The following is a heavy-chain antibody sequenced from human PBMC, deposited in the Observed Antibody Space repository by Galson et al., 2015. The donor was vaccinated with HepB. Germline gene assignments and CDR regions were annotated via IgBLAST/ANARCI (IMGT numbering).Heavy chain of an antibody. J-gene: IGHJ4*02. Sequence: SLRLSCSASGFTFPRSGMSWVRQAPGKGLARVATVNGNGIFTYHADSVKGRFTVSKDTSQNTVYLQMNSLRGEDTVLYYCAKDDPLLSFYAYWGQGALVTVSS. CDR3: AKDDPLLSFYAY. CDR2: VNGNGIFT. CDR1: GFTFPRSG. D-gene: IGHD2/OR15-2a*01. V-gene: IGHV3-23*01.